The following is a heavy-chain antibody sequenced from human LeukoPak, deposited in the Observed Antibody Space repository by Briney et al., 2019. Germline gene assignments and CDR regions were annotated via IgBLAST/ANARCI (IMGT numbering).Heavy chain of an antibody. V-gene: IGHV1-18*01. CDR1: GYTFTSYG. J-gene: IGHJ4*02. Sequence: RASVRVSCKASGYTFTSYGISWVRQAPGQGLEWMGWTSAYNGNTNYAQKLQGRVTMTTDTSTSTAYMELRSLRSDDTAVYYCASSPDGSGSYNTYWGQGTLVTVSS. CDR2: TSAYNGNT. CDR3: ASSPDGSGSYNTY. D-gene: IGHD3-10*01.